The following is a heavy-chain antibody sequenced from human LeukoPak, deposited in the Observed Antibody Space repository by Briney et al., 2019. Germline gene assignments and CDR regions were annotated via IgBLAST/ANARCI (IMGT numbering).Heavy chain of an antibody. CDR2: IYHSGST. V-gene: IGHV4-38-2*02. J-gene: IGHJ4*02. CDR1: GYSISSGYY. Sequence: PSETLSHICTVSGYSISSGYYWGWIRQPPGKGLEWIGSIYHSGSTYYNPSLKSRVTISVDTSKNQFSLKLSSVTAADTAVYYCAREVPASSPPDYWGQGTLVTVSS. D-gene: IGHD2-2*01. CDR3: AREVPASSPPDY.